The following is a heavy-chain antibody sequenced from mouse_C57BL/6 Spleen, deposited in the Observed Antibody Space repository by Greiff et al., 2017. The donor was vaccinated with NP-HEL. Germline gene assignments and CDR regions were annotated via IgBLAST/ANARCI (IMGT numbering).Heavy chain of an antibody. CDR3: ASSYYYGSSYEYFDV. CDR2: IDPANGNT. D-gene: IGHD1-1*01. V-gene: IGHV14-3*01. CDR1: GFNIKNTY. Sequence: EVQLQESVAELVRPGASVKLSCTASGFNIKNTYMHWVKQRPEQGLEWIGRIDPANGNTKYAPKFQGKATITADTSSNTAYLQLSSLTSEDTAIYYCASSYYYGSSYEYFDVWGTGTTVTVSS. J-gene: IGHJ1*03.